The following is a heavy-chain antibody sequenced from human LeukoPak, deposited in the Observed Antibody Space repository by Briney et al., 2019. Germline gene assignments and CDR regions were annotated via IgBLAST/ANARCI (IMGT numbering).Heavy chain of an antibody. Sequence: GGSRILPCASTGFPFIIYPMGGIRQSPGNGLDWVPPISGSGGSTYYAGSVKGRFTISRDNSKNTLYLQMNSLRAEDTAVYYCAKDRPRGSSWYYFDYWGQGTLVTVSS. D-gene: IGHD6-13*01. J-gene: IGHJ4*02. CDR3: AKDRPRGSSWYYFDY. CDR2: ISGSGGST. CDR1: GFPFIIYP. V-gene: IGHV3-23*01.